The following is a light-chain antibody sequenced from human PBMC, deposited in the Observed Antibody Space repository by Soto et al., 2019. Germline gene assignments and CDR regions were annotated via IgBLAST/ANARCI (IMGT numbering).Light chain of an antibody. CDR1: NSDVGLYDF. CDR3: ISYTSDDVRYV. Sequence: QSALTQPASVSGQPGQSITISFTGSNSDVGLYDFVSWYQHHPGRAPKLIVSEVSHRPSGISNRFSGSKSGNTASLTISGLQAEDEADYYCISYTSDDVRYVFGTGTKLTVL. CDR2: EVS. J-gene: IGLJ1*01. V-gene: IGLV2-14*01.